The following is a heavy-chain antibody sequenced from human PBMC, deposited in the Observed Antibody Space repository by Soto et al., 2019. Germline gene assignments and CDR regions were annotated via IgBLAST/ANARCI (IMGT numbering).Heavy chain of an antibody. J-gene: IGHJ4*02. CDR3: AKRGDYSDTGGAHDFEY. CDR1: GFTFSGYA. D-gene: IGHD3-22*01. V-gene: IGHV3-23*01. CDR2: ISGTGTAT. Sequence: EVQLLESGGDLVQPGGSLRLSCAASGFTFSGYAMSWVRQAPGEGLQWVSTISGTGTATSYAASVKGRFTISRDNSKSTLYLLMNSLTAEDTAVYYCAKRGDYSDTGGAHDFEYWGQGTLVTVSS.